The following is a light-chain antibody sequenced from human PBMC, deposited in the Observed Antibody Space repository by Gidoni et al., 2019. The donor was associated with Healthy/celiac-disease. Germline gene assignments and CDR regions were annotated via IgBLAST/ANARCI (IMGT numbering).Light chain of an antibody. V-gene: IGKV3-20*01. J-gene: IGKJ1*01. CDR3: QQYGSSPWT. CDR1: QSVSSSY. CDR2: GAS. Sequence: EIVLTQSPGTLSLSPGERATLSCRASQSVSSSYLAWYQQKPGQAPRLLLYGASSRATGIPDRFSGSGSGTDFTLTISRLEPEDFAMYYCQQYGSSPWTFGQGTKVEIK.